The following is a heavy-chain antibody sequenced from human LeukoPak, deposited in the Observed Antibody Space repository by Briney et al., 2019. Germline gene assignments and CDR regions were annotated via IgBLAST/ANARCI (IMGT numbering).Heavy chain of an antibody. J-gene: IGHJ5*02. D-gene: IGHD2-2*02. CDR2: ISAYNGNT. CDR3: ARAHIVVVPAAIPGWFDP. Sequence: ASVKVSCKASGYTFTSYGISWVRQAPGQGLEWMGWISAYNGNTNYAQKLQGRVTMTTDTSTSTAYMELRSLRSDDTAVYYCARAHIVVVPAAIPGWFDPWGQGTLVTVSS. CDR1: GYTFTSYG. V-gene: IGHV1-18*01.